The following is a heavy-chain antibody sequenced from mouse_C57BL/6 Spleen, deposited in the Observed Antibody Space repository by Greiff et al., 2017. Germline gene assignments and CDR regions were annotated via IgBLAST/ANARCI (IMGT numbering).Heavy chain of an antibody. CDR1: GYAFTNYL. CDR3: ARDYYGSDYEWVAY. V-gene: IGHV1-54*01. D-gene: IGHD1-1*01. Sequence: QVQLQQSGAELVRPGTSVKVSCKASGYAFTNYLIAWVKQRPGQGLEWIGEINPGSGGTNYNEKFKGKATLTADKSSTTAYMQLRSLTSEDSAVYFYARDYYGSDYEWVAYWGQGTLVTVSA. J-gene: IGHJ3*01. CDR2: INPGSGGT.